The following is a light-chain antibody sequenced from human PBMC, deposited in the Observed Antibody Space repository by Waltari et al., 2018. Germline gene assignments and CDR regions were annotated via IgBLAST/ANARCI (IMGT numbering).Light chain of an antibody. CDR3: AAWDASLSGPV. J-gene: IGLJ2*01. Sequence: QSVLTQSPSASGTPGQRVTISCSGSSSNIGSNYVYWYQQLPGTAPKLLIYRNNQRPSGVPDRFSGSKSGTSASLAISGLRSEDEADYYCAAWDASLSGPVFGGGTKLTVL. V-gene: IGLV1-47*01. CDR2: RNN. CDR1: SSNIGSNY.